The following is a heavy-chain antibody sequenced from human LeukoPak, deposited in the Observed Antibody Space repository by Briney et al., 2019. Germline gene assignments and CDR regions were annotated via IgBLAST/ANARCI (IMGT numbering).Heavy chain of an antibody. D-gene: IGHD3-16*01. V-gene: IGHV4-59*01. J-gene: IGHJ6*03. CDR3: ARETSQKGAHYMDV. CDR2: ICYSGST. CDR1: GCSISSYY. Sequence: SETLSLTCTVAGCSISSYYWSWIRQPPGKGLEWIGYICYSGSTNYNPSLKSRVTISVDTSKNQFSLKLSSVTAADTAVYYCARETSQKGAHYMDVWGKGTTVTISS.